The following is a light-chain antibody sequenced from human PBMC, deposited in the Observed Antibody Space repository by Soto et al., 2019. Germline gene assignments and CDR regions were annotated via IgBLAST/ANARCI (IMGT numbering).Light chain of an antibody. Sequence: EVVMTQSPATLSVSPGESATLSCRASQTVSSNLAWYQHKPGQAPRLLIYGASTRATGIPARFSGSGSGTELPLTINNLQSEDSAVHFCQQYNNWPPFTSGPGTKVDIK. CDR3: QQYNNWPPFT. V-gene: IGKV3-15*01. CDR1: QTVSSN. CDR2: GAS. J-gene: IGKJ3*01.